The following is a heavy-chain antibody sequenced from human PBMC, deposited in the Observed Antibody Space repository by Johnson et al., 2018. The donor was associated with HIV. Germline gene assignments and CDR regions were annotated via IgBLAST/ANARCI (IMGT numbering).Heavy chain of an antibody. CDR2: IKCDGSEK. D-gene: IGHD1-7*01. CDR3: VRASIKISKTTHRSVAFDI. Sequence: VQLVESGGGVVQPGRSLRLSCAASGFTFSSYGMHWVRQAPGKGLEWVADIKCDGSEKYYVDSVKGRLTISRDNAKNSLYLQVNSLRAEDMTVYYCVRASIKISKTTHRSVAFDIWGQGTMVTVSS. V-gene: IGHV3-52*01. J-gene: IGHJ3*02. CDR1: GFTFSSYG.